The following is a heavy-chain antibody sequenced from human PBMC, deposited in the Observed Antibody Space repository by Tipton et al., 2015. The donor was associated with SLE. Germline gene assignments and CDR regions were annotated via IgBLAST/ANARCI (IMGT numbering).Heavy chain of an antibody. V-gene: IGHV1-18*01. CDR2: INPNNGNT. CDR3: AREMEWVPFIDV. CDR1: GYTFTSSG. Sequence: QVQLVQSGAEIKKPGASVKVSCKASGYTFTSSGISWVRQAPGQGLEWMGWINPNNGNTNYAPNLQGRVTLTTDTSTSTAYMELKSLMSDDTAVYYCAREMEWVPFIDVWGKGTTVTVSS. J-gene: IGHJ6*03. D-gene: IGHD1-1*01.